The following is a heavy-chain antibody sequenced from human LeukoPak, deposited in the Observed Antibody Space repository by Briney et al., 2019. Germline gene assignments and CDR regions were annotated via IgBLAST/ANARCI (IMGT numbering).Heavy chain of an antibody. CDR2: INPNSGGT. J-gene: IGHJ4*02. D-gene: IGHD3-10*01. V-gene: IGHV1-2*02. CDR3: ARVGSGKYYFDY. CDR1: GYTFTGYY. Sequence: AASVKVSCKASGYTFTGYYMHWVRQAPGQGLEWMGWINPNSGGTNYAQKFQGRVTMTRDTSTSTAYMELSRLRSDDTAVYYCARVGSGKYYFDYWGQGTLVTVSS.